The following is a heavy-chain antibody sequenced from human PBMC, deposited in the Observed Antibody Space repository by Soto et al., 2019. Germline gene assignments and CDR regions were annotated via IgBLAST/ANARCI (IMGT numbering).Heavy chain of an antibody. J-gene: IGHJ4*02. CDR3: ARDQGGYYPFDY. CDR1: GGSISSGGYY. CDR2: IYYSGST. Sequence: SETLSLTCTVSGGSISSGGYYWSWIRQHPGKGLEWIGYIYYSGSTYYNPSLKSRVTISVDMSKNQFSLKLSSVTAADTAVYYCARDQGGYYPFDYWGQGTLVTVSS. D-gene: IGHD3-22*01. V-gene: IGHV4-31*03.